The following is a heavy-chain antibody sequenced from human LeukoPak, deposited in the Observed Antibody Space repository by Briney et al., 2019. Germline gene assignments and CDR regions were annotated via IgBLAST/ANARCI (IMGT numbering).Heavy chain of an antibody. D-gene: IGHD2-15*01. V-gene: IGHV3-7*04. Sequence: EGSLRLSCAASGFTFSDYYMDWVRQAPGKGLEWVANIKYDGSEKYYVDSVRGRFTISRDNAKNSLYLQMNSLTPEDTAVYFCAKDCSGGTCYDYWGQGTLVTVSS. CDR1: GFTFSDYY. CDR3: AKDCSGGTCYDY. J-gene: IGHJ4*02. CDR2: IKYDGSEK.